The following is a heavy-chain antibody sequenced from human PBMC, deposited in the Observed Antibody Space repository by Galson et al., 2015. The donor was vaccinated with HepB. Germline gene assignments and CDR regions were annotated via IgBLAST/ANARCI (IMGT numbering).Heavy chain of an antibody. J-gene: IGHJ5*02. D-gene: IGHD2-8*01. Sequence: SLTCGVSGFSISSGYHWGWIRQPPGKGLEWIGSVFHSGTTYYNPSLKSRVAISVDTSKNQFSLSLTSVTAADTAVYYCARDGFCSNGVCYLNYLDPWGQGTLVTVSS. CDR3: ARDGFCSNGVCYLNYLDP. CDR2: VFHSGTT. V-gene: IGHV4-38-2*02. CDR1: GFSISSGYH.